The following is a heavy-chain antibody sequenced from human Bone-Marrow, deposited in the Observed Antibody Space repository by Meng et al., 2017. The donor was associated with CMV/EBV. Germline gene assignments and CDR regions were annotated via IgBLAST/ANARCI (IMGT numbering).Heavy chain of an antibody. CDR3: VPEQWLDP. Sequence: GESLKISCAASGFTFSSYGMYWVRQAPGKGLEWVAVIWYDGSNKYYADSVKGRVTISRDNSKNTLNLQMNSLRAEDTAVYDCVPEQWLDPWGQGTLVTVSS. CDR2: IWYDGSNK. V-gene: IGHV3-33*01. D-gene: IGHD6-13*01. CDR1: GFTFSSYG. J-gene: IGHJ5*02.